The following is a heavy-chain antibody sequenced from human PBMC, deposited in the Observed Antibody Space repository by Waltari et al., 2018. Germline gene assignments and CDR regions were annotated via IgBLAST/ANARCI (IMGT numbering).Heavy chain of an antibody. CDR3: ARDRDRGGAFDI. CDR2: ISYDGSNK. V-gene: IGHV3-30-3*01. D-gene: IGHD3-10*01. J-gene: IGHJ3*02. Sequence: QVQLVESGGGVVQPGRYLRLSCAASGFTFSSYAMHWVRQAPGKGLEWVAVISYDGSNKYYADSVKGRFTISRDNSKNTLYLQMNSLRAEDTAVYYCARDRDRGGAFDIWGQGTMVTVSS. CDR1: GFTFSSYA.